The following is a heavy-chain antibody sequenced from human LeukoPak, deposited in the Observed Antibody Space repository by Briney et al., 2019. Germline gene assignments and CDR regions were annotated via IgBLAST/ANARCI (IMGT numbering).Heavy chain of an antibody. J-gene: IGHJ6*02. Sequence: GGSLRLSCAASGFTFSNAWMSWVRQAPGKGLEWVGRIKSKTDGGTTDYAAPVKGRFTISRDDSKNTLYLQMNSLKTEDTAVYYCRYSNGSYYYGMDVWGQGTTVTVSS. V-gene: IGHV3-15*01. D-gene: IGHD6-19*01. CDR1: GFTFSNAW. CDR2: IKSKTDGGTT. CDR3: RYSNGSYYYGMDV.